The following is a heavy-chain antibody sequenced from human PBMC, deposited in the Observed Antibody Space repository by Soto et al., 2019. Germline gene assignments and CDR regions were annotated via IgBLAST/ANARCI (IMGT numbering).Heavy chain of an antibody. J-gene: IGHJ6*02. Sequence: SETLSLTCAVYGGSFSGYYWSWIRQPPGKGLEWIGEINHSGSTNYNPSLKSRVTISVDTSKNQFSLKLSSVTAADTAVYYCARLPTYYYYGMDVWGQGTTVTVSS. CDR2: INHSGST. V-gene: IGHV4-34*01. CDR3: ARLPTYYYYGMDV. D-gene: IGHD1-1*01. CDR1: GGSFSGYY.